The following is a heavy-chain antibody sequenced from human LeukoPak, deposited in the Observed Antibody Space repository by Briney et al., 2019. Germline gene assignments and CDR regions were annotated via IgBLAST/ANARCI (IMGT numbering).Heavy chain of an antibody. Sequence: SETLSLTCTVSGGSISSYYWSWIRQPPGKGLEWIGYIYYSGSTNYNPSLKSRVTISVDTSKNQFSLKLSSVTAADTAVYYCARFRSAKQLWLSYFDYWGQGTLVTVSS. CDR1: GGSISSYY. CDR3: ARFRSAKQLWLSYFDY. J-gene: IGHJ4*02. D-gene: IGHD5-18*01. CDR2: IYYSGST. V-gene: IGHV4-59*01.